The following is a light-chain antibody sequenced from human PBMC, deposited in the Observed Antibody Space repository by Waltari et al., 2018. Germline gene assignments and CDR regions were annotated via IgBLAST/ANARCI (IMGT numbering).Light chain of an antibody. J-gene: IGKJ1*01. CDR1: QSINKW. Sequence: DIQMTQSPSTLSASVRDRVTITCRASQSINKWLAWYQQKPGKAPTLLIYEASSLESGVPSRLSGSGSGTEFTLTISSLQPDDLATYYCQQYSTFWWTFGQGTKVEIK. CDR3: QQYSTFWWT. CDR2: EAS. V-gene: IGKV1-5*03.